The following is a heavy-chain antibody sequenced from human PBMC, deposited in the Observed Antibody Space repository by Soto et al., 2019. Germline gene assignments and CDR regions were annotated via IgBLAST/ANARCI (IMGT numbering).Heavy chain of an antibody. Sequence: SVKVSCKASGGTFSSYTISWVRQAPGQGLEWMGRIIPILGIANYAQKFQGRVTITADKSTSTAYMELSSLRSEDTAVYYCARDYSSSPRGYYFDYWGQGTLVTVSS. V-gene: IGHV1-69*04. D-gene: IGHD6-6*01. J-gene: IGHJ4*02. CDR2: IIPILGIA. CDR1: GGTFSSYT. CDR3: ARDYSSSPRGYYFDY.